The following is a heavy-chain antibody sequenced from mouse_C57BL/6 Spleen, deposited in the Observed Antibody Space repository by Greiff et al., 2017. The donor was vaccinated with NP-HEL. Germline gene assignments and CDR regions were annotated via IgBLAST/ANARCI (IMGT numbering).Heavy chain of an antibody. Sequence: QVQLQQPGAELVKPGASVKLSCKASGYTFTSYWMHWVKQRPGQGLEWIGMIHPNSGSTNYNEKFKSKATLTVDKSSSTAYMQLSSLTSEDSGVYYCAKISITTVGYFDVWGTGTTVTVSS. J-gene: IGHJ1*03. V-gene: IGHV1-64*01. CDR1: GYTFTSYW. CDR3: AKISITTVGYFDV. CDR2: IHPNSGST. D-gene: IGHD1-1*01.